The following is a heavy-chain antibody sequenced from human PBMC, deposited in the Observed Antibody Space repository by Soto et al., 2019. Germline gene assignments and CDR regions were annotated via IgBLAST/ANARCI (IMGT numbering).Heavy chain of an antibody. CDR3: ARGLDTTVAHSNN. V-gene: IGHV1-69*01. J-gene: IGHJ4*02. CDR2: IIPLFGAT. CDR1: GGTFSSFA. Sequence: QVQLVQSGAEVKKPGSSVKVSCKASGGTFSSFAISWVRQAPGQGLEWMGDIIPLFGATNYAQTFQGRVTSTADESTTTAYLEPRCLRSNYTAVYYCARGLDTTVAHSNNWGQGTLVTVSS. D-gene: IGHD1-1*01.